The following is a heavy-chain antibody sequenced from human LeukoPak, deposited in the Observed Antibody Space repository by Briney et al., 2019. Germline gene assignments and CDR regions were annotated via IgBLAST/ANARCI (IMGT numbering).Heavy chain of an antibody. Sequence: ASVTVSCKASGYTFNGYYMHWVRQAPGQGREWMGWINPNSGGRNYAQTFQGWVTMTRETSISTDYMELSRLRSDDTAVYYCARVRGDSSGYHLGYWGQGTLVTVSS. CDR3: ARVRGDSSGYHLGY. V-gene: IGHV1-2*04. CDR1: GYTFNGYY. J-gene: IGHJ4*02. D-gene: IGHD3-22*01. CDR2: INPNSGGR.